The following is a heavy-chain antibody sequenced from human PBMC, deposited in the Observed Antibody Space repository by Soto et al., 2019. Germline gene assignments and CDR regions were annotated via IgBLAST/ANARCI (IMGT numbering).Heavy chain of an antibody. J-gene: IGHJ6*02. V-gene: IGHV1-2*04. CDR2: INPNSGGT. CDR1: GYTFTGYY. Sequence: GASVKVSCKASGYTFTGYYMHWVRQAPGQGLEWMGWINPNSGGTNYAQKFQGWVTMTRDTSISTAYTELSRLRSDDTAVYYCARTSIAAAGTVYYGMDVWGQGTTVTVSS. D-gene: IGHD6-13*01. CDR3: ARTSIAAAGTVYYGMDV.